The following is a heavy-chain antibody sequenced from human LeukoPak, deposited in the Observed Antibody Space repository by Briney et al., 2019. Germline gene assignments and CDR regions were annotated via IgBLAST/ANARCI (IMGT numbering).Heavy chain of an antibody. CDR3: ARDQTYYDSSGYSLYAFDI. CDR1: GGSISSYY. J-gene: IGHJ3*02. V-gene: IGHV4-4*07. CDR2: IYTSGST. D-gene: IGHD3-22*01. Sequence: SETLSLTCTVSGGSISSYYWSWIRQPAGKGLEWIGRIYTSGSTNYNPSLESRVTMSVDTSKNQFSLKLSSVTAADTAVYYCARDQTYYDSSGYSLYAFDIWGQGTMVTVSS.